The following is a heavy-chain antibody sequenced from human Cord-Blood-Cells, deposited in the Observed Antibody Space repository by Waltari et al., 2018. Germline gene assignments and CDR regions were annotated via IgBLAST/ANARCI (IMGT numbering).Heavy chain of an antibody. CDR1: GYRFTSYW. J-gene: IGHJ4*02. CDR3: ARHRYYYDSSGYCDY. D-gene: IGHD3-22*01. Sequence: EVQLVQSGAEVKKPGESLKISCKGSGYRFTSYWIGWVRQMPGKGLEWMGIIYPGDSDTRYSPSFQGQVTISADKSISTAYLQWSSLKASDTAMYYCARHRYYYDSSGYCDYWGQGTLVTVSS. V-gene: IGHV5-51*01. CDR2: IYPGDSDT.